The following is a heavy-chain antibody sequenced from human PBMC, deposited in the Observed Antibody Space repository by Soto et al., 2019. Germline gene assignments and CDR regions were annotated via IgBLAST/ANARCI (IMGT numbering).Heavy chain of an antibody. CDR2: ISYDGSNK. J-gene: IGHJ4*02. CDR1: GFTFSSYG. Sequence: LRLSCAASGFTFSSYGMHWVRQAPGKGLEWVAVISYDGSNKYYADSVKGRFTISRDNSKNTLYLQMNSLRAEDTAVYYCAKDGSTYYYDSSGYFDYWGQGTLVTVSS. V-gene: IGHV3-30*18. CDR3: AKDGSTYYYDSSGYFDY. D-gene: IGHD3-22*01.